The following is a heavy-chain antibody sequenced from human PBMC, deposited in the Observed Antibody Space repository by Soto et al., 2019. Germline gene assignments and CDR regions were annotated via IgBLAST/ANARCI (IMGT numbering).Heavy chain of an antibody. J-gene: IGHJ4*02. CDR2: ISAHNGNT. CDR1: GYTFTSYG. CDR3: ARGRYGDS. V-gene: IGHV1-18*01. Sequence: QVHLVQSGAEVKKPGASVKVSCKASGYTFTSYGITWVRQAPGQGLEWMGWISAHNGNTDYAQKLQGRVIVTRDTSTSTAYMELRSLISDDTAVYYCARGRYGDSWWQGALVTVSS. D-gene: IGHD1-1*01.